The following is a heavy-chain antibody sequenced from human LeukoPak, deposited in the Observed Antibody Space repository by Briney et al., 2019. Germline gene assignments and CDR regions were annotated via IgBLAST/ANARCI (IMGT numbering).Heavy chain of an antibody. CDR2: INHSGYT. Sequence: SETLSLTCAVSGVSFDDYYWSWVRQTPGKGLEWIGEINHSGYTNDNPSLKSRVTLSIDTSRKQFSLNLRSVIVADAGIYYCTRMTRGHDYWGQGTQVTVSS. D-gene: IGHD4-11*01. V-gene: IGHV4-34*01. CDR1: GVSFDDYY. J-gene: IGHJ4*02. CDR3: TRMTRGHDY.